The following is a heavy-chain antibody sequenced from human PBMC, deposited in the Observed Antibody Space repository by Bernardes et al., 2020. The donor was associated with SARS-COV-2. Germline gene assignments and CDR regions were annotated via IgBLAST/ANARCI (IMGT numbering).Heavy chain of an antibody. CDR2: ISAIRNT. CDR3: ARDGTHGHDY. CDR1: GITFSTSD. J-gene: IGHJ4*02. D-gene: IGHD1-26*01. Sequence: WGSLRLSCATSGITFSTSDMAWVRQAPGKGLEWVSTISAIRNTHYADPVKGRFIISRDDAKNALYLQMSSLRAEDTATYFCARDGTHGHDYWGQGTLVTVSS. V-gene: IGHV3-23*01.